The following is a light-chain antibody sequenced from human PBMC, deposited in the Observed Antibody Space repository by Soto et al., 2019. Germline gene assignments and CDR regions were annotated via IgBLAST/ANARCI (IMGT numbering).Light chain of an antibody. CDR1: QSISGY. CDR3: QQSYSTPRT. V-gene: IGKV1-39*01. J-gene: IGKJ1*01. CDR2: GTS. Sequence: DIQMTQSPSSLSGSAGDRVTITCRASQSISGYLNWYQQKPGKAPKVLMYGTSILQTGVSSRFSGSGSGTDFTLTINSLQPEDFATYYCQQSYSTPRTFGQGTKVEIK.